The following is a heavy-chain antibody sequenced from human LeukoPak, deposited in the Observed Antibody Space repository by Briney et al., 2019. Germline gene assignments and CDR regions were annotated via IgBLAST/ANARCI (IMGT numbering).Heavy chain of an antibody. Sequence: SETLSLTCTVSGGSISSSSYYWSWIRQPPGKGLEWIGEINHSGSTNYNPSLKSRVTISVDTSKNQFSLKLSSVTAADTAVYYCARGRGYSGYDPVDYWGQGTLVTVSS. D-gene: IGHD5-12*01. V-gene: IGHV4-39*07. CDR1: GGSISSSSYY. CDR3: ARGRGYSGYDPVDY. CDR2: INHSGST. J-gene: IGHJ4*02.